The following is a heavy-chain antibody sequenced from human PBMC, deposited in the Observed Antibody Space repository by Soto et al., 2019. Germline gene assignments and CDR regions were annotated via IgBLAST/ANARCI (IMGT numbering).Heavy chain of an antibody. CDR1: GFTFSSYW. V-gene: IGHV3-7*04. CDR3: ARFYYDSSGYLPSPYYYYYGMDV. D-gene: IGHD3-22*01. Sequence: PGGSLRLSCGSSGFTFSSYWMSLVRQAPGKGLEWVANIKQDGSEKYYVDSVKGRFTIARDNAKNSLYLQMNSLRAEDTAVYYCARFYYDSSGYLPSPYYYYYGMDVWGQGTTVTVSS. CDR2: IKQDGSEK. J-gene: IGHJ6*02.